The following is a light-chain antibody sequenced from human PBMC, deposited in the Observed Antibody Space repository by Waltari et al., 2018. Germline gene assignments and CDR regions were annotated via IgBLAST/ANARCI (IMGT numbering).Light chain of an antibody. CDR2: GAS. J-gene: IGKJ2*01. CDR1: QSVSSY. CDR3: QQRSNWPPMYT. Sequence: EIVLTQSLATLSLSPGERATLPCRASQSVSSYLAWYQQKPGQAPRLLIYGASNRATGIPARFSGSGSGTDFTLTISSLEPEDFAVYYCQQRSNWPPMYTFGQGTKLEIK. V-gene: IGKV3-11*01.